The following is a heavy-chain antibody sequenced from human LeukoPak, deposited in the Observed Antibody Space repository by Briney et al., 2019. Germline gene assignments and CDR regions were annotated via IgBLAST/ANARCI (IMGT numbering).Heavy chain of an antibody. Sequence: SQTLSLTCTVSGGSISSGSYYWSWIRQPAGKGLEWIGRIYTSGSTNYNPSLKSRVTISVDTSKNQFSLKLRSVTAADTAVYYCARATYGFDDYWGQGTLVTVSS. J-gene: IGHJ4*02. CDR3: ARATYGFDDY. V-gene: IGHV4-61*02. CDR2: IYTSGST. CDR1: GGSISSGSYY. D-gene: IGHD3/OR15-3a*01.